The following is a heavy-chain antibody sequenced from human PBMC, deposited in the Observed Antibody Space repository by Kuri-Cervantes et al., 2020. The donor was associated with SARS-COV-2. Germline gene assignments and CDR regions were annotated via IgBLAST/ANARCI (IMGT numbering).Heavy chain of an antibody. V-gene: IGHV3-21*01. CDR2: ISSSSSYI. J-gene: IGHJ6*02. D-gene: IGHD6-13*01. CDR1: EFTFSSYS. Sequence: GESLKISCAASEFTFSSYSMNWVRQAPGKGLEWVSSISSSSSYIYYADSVKGRFTISRDNAKNSLYLQMNSLRAEDTAVYYCARDRDGYSSSWYGGYYYGMDVWGQGTTVTVSS. CDR3: ARDRDGYSSSWYGGYYYGMDV.